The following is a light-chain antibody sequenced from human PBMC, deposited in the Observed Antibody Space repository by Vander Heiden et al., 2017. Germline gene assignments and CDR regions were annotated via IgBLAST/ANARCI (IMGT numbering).Light chain of an antibody. CDR3: AAWDDILSSRV. J-gene: IGLJ3*02. V-gene: IGLV1-44*01. CDR1: NSNIEINT. Sequence: SVLPQPPSASGTPGQRVTISCSGSNSNIEINTVNWFQQLPGTAPKLLIYRNDQRPSGVPDRFSGSKSGTSASLAISGLQSEDEADYYCAAWDDILSSRVFGGGTKLTVL. CDR2: RND.